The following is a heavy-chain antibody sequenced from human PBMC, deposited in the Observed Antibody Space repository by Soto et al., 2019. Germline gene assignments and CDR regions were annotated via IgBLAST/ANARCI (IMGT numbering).Heavy chain of an antibody. CDR1: GYTFTSYA. CDR2: INAGNGNT. J-gene: IGHJ6*02. Sequence: ASVKVSCKASGYTFTSYAMHWVRQAPGQRLEWMGWINAGNGNTKYSQKFQGRVTITRDASASTAYMELSSLRTEDTAVYYCVREGIAARPAPYYYYYYGMDVWGQGTTVTVSS. V-gene: IGHV1-3*01. CDR3: VREGIAARPAPYYYYYYGMDV. D-gene: IGHD6-6*01.